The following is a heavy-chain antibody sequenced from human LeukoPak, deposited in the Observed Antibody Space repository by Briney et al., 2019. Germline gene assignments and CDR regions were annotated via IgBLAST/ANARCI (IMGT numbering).Heavy chain of an antibody. J-gene: IGHJ4*02. CDR1: GYTFTSYG. CDR2: ISTYNKNT. Sequence: GASVKVSCKASGYTFTSYGISWARQAPGQGLEWMGWISTYNKNTNYAQRLQGRVTMTTDTSTSTAYMELRSLRSDDTAVYYCARETGGEMATIKREFGYWGQGTLVTVSS. CDR3: ARETGGEMATIKREFGY. V-gene: IGHV1-18*01. D-gene: IGHD5-24*01.